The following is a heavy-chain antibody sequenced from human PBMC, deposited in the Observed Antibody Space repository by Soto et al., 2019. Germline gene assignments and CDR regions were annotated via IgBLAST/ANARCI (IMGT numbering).Heavy chain of an antibody. CDR3: ARTKGDYYGLDV. CDR2: ISSPSSYV. V-gene: IGHV3-21*01. CDR1: GFTFSSYN. J-gene: IGHJ6*02. D-gene: IGHD3-10*01. Sequence: EVQLVESGGGLVKPGGSLRLSCAASGFTFSSYNMNWVRQAPGKGLEWVSSISSPSSYVYYADSVKGRFTISRDNARNSLCLQMNSLRAEDTAVYYCARTKGDYYGLDVWGQGTTVTVSS.